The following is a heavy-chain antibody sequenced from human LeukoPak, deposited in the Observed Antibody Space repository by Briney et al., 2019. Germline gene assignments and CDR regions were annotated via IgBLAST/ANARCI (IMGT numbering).Heavy chain of an antibody. CDR2: INHSGST. Sequence: SETLSLTCAVYGGSFSGYYWSWIRQPPGKGLEWIGEINHSGSTNHNPSLKSRVTISVDTSKNQFSLKLSSVTAADTAVYYCARDIVVVPAAIFRFDPWGQGTLVTVSS. V-gene: IGHV4-34*01. J-gene: IGHJ5*02. CDR1: GGSFSGYY. D-gene: IGHD2-2*02. CDR3: ARDIVVVPAAIFRFDP.